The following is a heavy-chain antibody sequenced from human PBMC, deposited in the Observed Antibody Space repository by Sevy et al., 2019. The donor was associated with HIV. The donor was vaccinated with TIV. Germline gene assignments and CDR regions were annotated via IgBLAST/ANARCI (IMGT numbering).Heavy chain of an antibody. CDR2: IRYDGSNK. D-gene: IGHD1-7*01. CDR1: GFTFSSYG. J-gene: IGHJ6*03. CDR3: AKVPAGGTTLYYYYYMDV. V-gene: IGHV3-30*02. Sequence: GGSLRLSCVASGFTFSSYGMHWVRQAPGKGLEWVAFIRYDGSNKYYADSVKGRLTISRDNSKNTLYLQMNSLRAEETAVYYCAKVPAGGTTLYYYYYMDVWGKGTTVTVSS.